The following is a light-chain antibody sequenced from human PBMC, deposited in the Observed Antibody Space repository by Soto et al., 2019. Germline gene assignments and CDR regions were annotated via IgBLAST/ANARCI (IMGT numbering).Light chain of an antibody. CDR1: QSVSSY. J-gene: IGKJ1*01. CDR3: QQYDNWPPT. Sequence: ETVLTQSPATLSLSPGERATLSCRASQSVSSYLAWYQQKPGQAPRLLIYGASTRATGIPARFSGGGSGTEFTLTISSLQSEDFAVYYCQQYDNWPPTFGQGTKV. CDR2: GAS. V-gene: IGKV3-15*01.